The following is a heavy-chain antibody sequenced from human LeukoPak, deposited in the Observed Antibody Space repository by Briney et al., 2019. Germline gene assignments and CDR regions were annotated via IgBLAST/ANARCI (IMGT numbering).Heavy chain of an antibody. V-gene: IGHV3-23*01. Sequence: GGSLRLSCAASGFTFSSYAMSWVRQAPGKGLEWVSSFTDSDNSAYYADSVKGRFTISRDNSKNTLYLQVNSLRVEDTAVYYCARDPPGIAASGTYYWGQGTLVTVSS. CDR3: ARDPPGIAASGTYY. D-gene: IGHD6-13*01. J-gene: IGHJ4*02. CDR1: GFTFSSYA. CDR2: FTDSDNSA.